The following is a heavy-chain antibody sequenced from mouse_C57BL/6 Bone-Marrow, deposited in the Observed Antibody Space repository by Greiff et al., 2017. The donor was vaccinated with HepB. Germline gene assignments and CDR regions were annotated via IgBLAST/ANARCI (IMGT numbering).Heavy chain of an antibody. CDR1: GFTFSDYG. D-gene: IGHD1-1*01. V-gene: IGHV5-15*01. Sequence: EVMLVESGGGLVQPGGSLKLSCAASGFTFSDYGMAWVRQAPRKGPEWVAFISNLAYSIYYADTVTGRFTISRENAKNTLYLEMSSLRSEDTAMYYCARHCGSSYWYFDVWGTGTTVTVSS. J-gene: IGHJ1*03. CDR3: ARHCGSSYWYFDV. CDR2: ISNLAYSI.